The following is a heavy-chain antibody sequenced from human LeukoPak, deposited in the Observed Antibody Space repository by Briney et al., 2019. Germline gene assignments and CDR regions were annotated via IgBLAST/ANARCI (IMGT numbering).Heavy chain of an antibody. CDR1: GFAFSVYE. J-gene: IGHJ4*02. CDR2: ISSSGGTR. V-gene: IGHV3-48*03. CDR3: STAKFDN. Sequence: GGSLRLSCAASGFAFSVYEMYWVRQAPGKGLEWVSYISSSGGTRYYADPVKGRFTISRDNAKNSLYLQMNSLRAEDTAVYYCSTAKFDNWGQGTLVTVSS.